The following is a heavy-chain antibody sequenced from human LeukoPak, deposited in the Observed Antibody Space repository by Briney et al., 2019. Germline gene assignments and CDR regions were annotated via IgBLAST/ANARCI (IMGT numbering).Heavy chain of an antibody. CDR1: GYTFTSNG. Sequence: ASVKVSCKASGYTFTSNGISWVRQAPGQGLEWWGWISAYNGNTNYAQKLQGRVTMTTDTSTSTAYMELRSQRSDDTAVYYCARDQWLVPNWFDPWGQGTLVTVSS. D-gene: IGHD6-19*01. CDR2: ISAYNGNT. V-gene: IGHV1-18*01. CDR3: ARDQWLVPNWFDP. J-gene: IGHJ5*02.